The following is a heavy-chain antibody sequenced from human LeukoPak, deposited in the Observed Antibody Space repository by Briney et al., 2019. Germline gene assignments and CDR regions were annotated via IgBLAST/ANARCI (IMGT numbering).Heavy chain of an antibody. D-gene: IGHD3-10*01. J-gene: IGHJ4*02. CDR3: ARVSRFAGFGESTGPSFDY. V-gene: IGHV4-59*12. CDR1: GGSISSYY. CDR2: IYYSGST. Sequence: PSETLSLTCTVSGGSISSYYWSWIRQPPGKGLEWIGYIYYSGSTNYNPSLKSRVTISVDTSKNQFSLNLSSVTAADTAVYYCARVSRFAGFGESTGPSFDYWGQGTLVTVSS.